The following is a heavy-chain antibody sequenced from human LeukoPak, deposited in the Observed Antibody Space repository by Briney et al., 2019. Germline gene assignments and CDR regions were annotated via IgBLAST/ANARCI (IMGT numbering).Heavy chain of an antibody. J-gene: IGHJ4*02. D-gene: IGHD3-22*01. V-gene: IGHV4-61*02. CDR1: GGSISSGSYY. Sequence: PSQTLSLTCTVSGGSISSGSYYWSWIRQPAGKGLERIGRIYTSGSTNYNSSLKSRVTISIDTSKNQFSLKLSSVTAADTAVYYCARDLYYDSSGRALDYWGQGTLVTVSS. CDR2: IYTSGST. CDR3: ARDLYYDSSGRALDY.